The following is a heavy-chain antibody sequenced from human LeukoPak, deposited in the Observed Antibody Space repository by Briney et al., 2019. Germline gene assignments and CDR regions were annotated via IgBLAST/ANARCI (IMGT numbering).Heavy chain of an antibody. CDR2: ISPYNGNT. D-gene: IGHD6-13*01. V-gene: IGHV1-18*01. CDR1: GYTFSSHS. CDR3: ARGEYELVGDY. Sequence: GASVNVSCKTSGYTFSSHSMNWVRQAPGQGLEWMGWISPYNGNTNYAQKLQGRVTLTTDISTSTAYMEVRSLRSDDTAVYYCARGEYELVGDYWGQGTLVTVSS. J-gene: IGHJ4*02.